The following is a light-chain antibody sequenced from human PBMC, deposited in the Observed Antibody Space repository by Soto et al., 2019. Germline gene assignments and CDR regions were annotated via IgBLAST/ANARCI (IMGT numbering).Light chain of an antibody. J-gene: IGKJ4*01. CDR2: DAS. Sequence: EIVLTQSPATLSLSPGDRATLSCRASQSVSSYLAWYQQKPGQAPRLLIYDASNRATGIPARFSGSGSGTDFTLTITSLDPEDFAVYSCQQRSDWPPLTFGGGTTVEIK. CDR1: QSVSSY. CDR3: QQRSDWPPLT. V-gene: IGKV3-11*01.